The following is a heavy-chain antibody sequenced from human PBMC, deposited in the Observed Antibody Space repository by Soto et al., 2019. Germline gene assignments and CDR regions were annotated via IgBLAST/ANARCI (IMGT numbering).Heavy chain of an antibody. J-gene: IGHJ3*02. V-gene: IGHV3-23*01. CDR1: GFTFSSSA. D-gene: IGHD2-15*01. CDR2: ISGSGGST. Sequence: GGSLRLSCAASGFTFSSSAMSWVRQAPGKGLEWVSAISGSGGSTYYADSVKGRFTISRDSSKNTLYLQMNSLRAEDTAVYYCAGTSLGYCSGGSCPLAFDIWGQGTMVTFSS. CDR3: AGTSLGYCSGGSCPLAFDI.